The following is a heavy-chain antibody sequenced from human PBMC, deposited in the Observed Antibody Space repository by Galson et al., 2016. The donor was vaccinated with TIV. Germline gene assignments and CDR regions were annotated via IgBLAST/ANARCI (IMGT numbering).Heavy chain of an antibody. Sequence: SVKASCKASGGNFNNYAINWVRQAPGQGLEWMGGILPISGTTNYAQNFQGRPTINTGESTTTVTMELSSLTSKDAAVYFCARDIPCGGACYFFDDWGQGTLVTVSS. CDR1: GGNFNNYA. CDR2: ILPISGTT. CDR3: ARDIPCGGACYFFDD. V-gene: IGHV1-69*05. D-gene: IGHD2-21*02. J-gene: IGHJ4*02.